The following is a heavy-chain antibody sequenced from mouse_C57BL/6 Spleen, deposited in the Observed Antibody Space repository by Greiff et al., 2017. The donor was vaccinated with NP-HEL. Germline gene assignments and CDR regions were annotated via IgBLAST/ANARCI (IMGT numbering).Heavy chain of an antibody. CDR2: IYPRDGST. CDR1: GYTFTDHT. CDR3: ARTHYGSSRDY. D-gene: IGHD1-1*01. V-gene: IGHV1-78*01. Sequence: VQGVESDAELVKPGASVQISCKVSGYTFTDHTIHWMKQRPEQGLEWIGYIYPRDGSTKYNEKFKGKATLTADKSSSTAYMQLNSLTSEYSAVYFCARTHYGSSRDYWGQGTTLTVSS. J-gene: IGHJ2*01.